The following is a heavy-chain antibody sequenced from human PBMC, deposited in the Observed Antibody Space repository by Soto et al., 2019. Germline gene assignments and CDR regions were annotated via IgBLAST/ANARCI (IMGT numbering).Heavy chain of an antibody. Sequence: GGSLRLSCAASGFTFDDFAMHWVRQVPGKGLEWVSGINWNTVNIAYADSVKGRFTISRDNGKNSLYLQMNSLKTEDTALYYCARGSHSDYGDYGYFEFWGQGALVTVSS. J-gene: IGHJ4*02. V-gene: IGHV3-9*01. CDR3: ARGSHSDYGDYGYFEF. CDR1: GFTFDDFA. D-gene: IGHD4-17*01. CDR2: INWNTVNI.